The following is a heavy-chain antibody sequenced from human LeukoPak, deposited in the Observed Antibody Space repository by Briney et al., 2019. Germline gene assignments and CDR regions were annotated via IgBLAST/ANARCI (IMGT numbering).Heavy chain of an antibody. Sequence: SETLSLTCTVSGGSISSSSYYWGWIRQPPGKGLEWIGCIYYSGSTYYNPSLKSRVTISVDTSKNQFSLKLSSVTAADTAVYYCARQTDWNYGRLGDDAFDIWGQGTMVTVSS. CDR1: GGSISSSSYY. D-gene: IGHD1-7*01. CDR2: IYYSGST. CDR3: ARQTDWNYGRLGDDAFDI. V-gene: IGHV4-39*01. J-gene: IGHJ3*02.